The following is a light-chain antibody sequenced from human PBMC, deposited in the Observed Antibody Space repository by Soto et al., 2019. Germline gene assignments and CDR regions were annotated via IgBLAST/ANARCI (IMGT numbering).Light chain of an antibody. Sequence: DLQMTQSPSSLSASVGVRVTITCQASQDISNYLNWYQQKPGKAPKLLIYDASNLETGVPSRFSGSGSGTDFTFTISSLQPEDIATYYCQQYDNLPPTLTFGGGTKVEIK. J-gene: IGKJ4*01. CDR2: DAS. V-gene: IGKV1-33*01. CDR3: QQYDNLPPTLT. CDR1: QDISNY.